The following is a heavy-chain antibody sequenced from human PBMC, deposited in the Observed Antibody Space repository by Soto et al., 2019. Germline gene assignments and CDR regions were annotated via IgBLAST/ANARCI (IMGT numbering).Heavy chain of an antibody. CDR3: ARDGHYDRSGYWY. CDR2: IYRSGST. V-gene: IGHV4-38-2*02. Sequence: AETLSLTCAVSGYSISSFDYWGWIRQPPGKGLEGFGSIYRSGSTYYNPSLKSRVTISVDTSKNQFSLKLSSVTTADTAVYYCARDGHYDRSGYWYWGQGTLVTVPQ. D-gene: IGHD3-22*01. CDR1: GYSISSFDY. J-gene: IGHJ4*02.